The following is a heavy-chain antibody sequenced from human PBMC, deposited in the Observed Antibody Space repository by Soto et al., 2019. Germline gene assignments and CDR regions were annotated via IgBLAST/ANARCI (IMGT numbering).Heavy chain of an antibody. CDR2: IWYDGSNK. J-gene: IGHJ6*02. D-gene: IGHD2-2*01. V-gene: IGHV3-33*01. Sequence: GGSLRLSCAASGFTFSSYGMHWVRQAPGKGLEWVAVIWYDGSNKYYADSVKGRFTISRDNSKNTLYLQMNSLRAEDTAVYYCARDRRYCSSTSCYSVRGSYYYYYGMDVWGQGTTVTV. CDR3: ARDRRYCSSTSCYSVRGSYYYYYGMDV. CDR1: GFTFSSYG.